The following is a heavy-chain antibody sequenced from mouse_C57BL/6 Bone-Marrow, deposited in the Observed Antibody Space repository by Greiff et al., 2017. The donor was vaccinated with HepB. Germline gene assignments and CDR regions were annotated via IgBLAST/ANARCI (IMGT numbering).Heavy chain of an antibody. CDR3: AKNSYGSIPGYYAMDY. J-gene: IGHJ4*01. CDR2: IWRGGST. Sequence: QVQLKESGPGLVQPSQSLSITCTVSGFSLTSYGVHWVRQSPGKGLEWLGVIWRGGSTDYNAAFMSRLSITKDNSKSQVFFKMNSLQAVDTAIYYGAKNSYGSIPGYYAMDYWGQGTSVTVSS. V-gene: IGHV2-5*01. D-gene: IGHD1-1*01. CDR1: GFSLTSYG.